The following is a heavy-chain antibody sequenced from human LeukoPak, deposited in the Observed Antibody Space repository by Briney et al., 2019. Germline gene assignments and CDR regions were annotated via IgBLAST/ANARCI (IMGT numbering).Heavy chain of an antibody. CDR3: AKVGSGYDLNPHYYYYYGMDV. D-gene: IGHD5-12*01. Sequence: GGSLRLSCAASGFTFSNYGMHWVRQAPGKGLEWVAVISYDGSNKYYADSVKGRFTISRDNSKNTLYLQMNSLRAEDTAVYYCAKVGSGYDLNPHYYYYYGMDVWGQGTTVTVSS. CDR2: ISYDGSNK. CDR1: GFTFSNYG. V-gene: IGHV3-30*18. J-gene: IGHJ6*02.